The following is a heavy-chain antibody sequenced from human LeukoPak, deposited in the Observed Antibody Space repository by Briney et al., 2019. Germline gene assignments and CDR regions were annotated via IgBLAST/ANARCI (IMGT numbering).Heavy chain of an antibody. CDR1: GGSISSGSYY. Sequence: PSETLSLTCTVSGGSISSGSYYWSWIRQPAGKGLEWIGRIYTSGSTNYNPSLKSRVTMSVDTSKNQFSLKLSSVTAADTAVYYCARYYGGYYYYMDVWGKGTTVTVSS. V-gene: IGHV4-61*02. D-gene: IGHD4-23*01. CDR3: ARYYGGYYYYMDV. J-gene: IGHJ6*03. CDR2: IYTSGST.